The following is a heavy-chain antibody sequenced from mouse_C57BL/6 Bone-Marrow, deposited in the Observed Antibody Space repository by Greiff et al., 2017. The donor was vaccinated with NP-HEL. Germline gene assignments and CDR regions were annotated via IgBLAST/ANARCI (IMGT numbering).Heavy chain of an antibody. CDR1: GYTFTSYW. D-gene: IGHD1-1*01. J-gene: IGHJ4*01. CDR3: ARGRYYYGSSTGAMDY. Sequence: VQLQQPGAELVRPGTSVKLSCKASGYTFTSYWMHWVKQRPGQGLEWIGVIDPSDSYTNYNQKFKGKATLTVDTASSTAYMQLSSLTSEDSAVYYCARGRYYYGSSTGAMDYWGQGTSVTVSS. CDR2: IDPSDSYT. V-gene: IGHV1-59*01.